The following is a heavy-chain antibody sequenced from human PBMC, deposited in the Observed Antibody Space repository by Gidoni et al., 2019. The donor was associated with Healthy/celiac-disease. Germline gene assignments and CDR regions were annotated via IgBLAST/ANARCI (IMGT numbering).Heavy chain of an antibody. Sequence: EVQLVESGGGLVQPGGSLRLSCAAPGFTFSSYWIHWVRQAPGKGLVWVSRINSDGSSTSYADSVKGRFTISRDNAKNTLYLQMNSLRAEDTAVYYCARGRGSSGWYASYWGQGTLVTVSS. V-gene: IGHV3-74*01. D-gene: IGHD6-19*01. CDR1: GFTFSSYW. CDR3: ARGRGSSGWYASY. CDR2: INSDGSST. J-gene: IGHJ4*02.